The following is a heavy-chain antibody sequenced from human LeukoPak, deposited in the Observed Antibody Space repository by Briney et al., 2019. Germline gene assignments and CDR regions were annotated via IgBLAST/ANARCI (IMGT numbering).Heavy chain of an antibody. CDR2: INTNTGNP. CDR3: ARAPWVRLGELSLYYFDY. Sequence: ASVKVSCKAFGYTFTSYAMNWVRQAPGQGLEWMGWINTNTGNPTYAQSFTGRFVFSLDTSVSTAYLQISSLKAEDTAVYYCARAPWVRLGELSLYYFDYWGQGTLVTVSS. V-gene: IGHV7-4-1*02. D-gene: IGHD3-16*02. CDR1: GYTFTSYA. J-gene: IGHJ4*02.